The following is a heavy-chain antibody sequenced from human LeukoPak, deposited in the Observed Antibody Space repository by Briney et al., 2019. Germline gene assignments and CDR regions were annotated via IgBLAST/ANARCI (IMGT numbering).Heavy chain of an antibody. V-gene: IGHV3-49*03. D-gene: IGHD3-3*01. CDR3: TRDHDFWSGPLDV. CDR1: GFTFGDYS. Sequence: GGSLRLSCTGSGFTFGDYSMSWFRQAPGKGLKGVGLIRRKGYGGTTEYAASVKGRFTISRDDSKSTAYLQMNSLKTEDTAVYYCTRDHDFWSGPLDVWGTGTTVTVSS. J-gene: IGHJ6*04. CDR2: IRRKGYGGTT.